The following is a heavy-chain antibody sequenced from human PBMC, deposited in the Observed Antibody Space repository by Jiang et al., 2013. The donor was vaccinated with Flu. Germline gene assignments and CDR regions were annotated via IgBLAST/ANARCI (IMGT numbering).Heavy chain of an antibody. CDR2: IDPSDSYI. J-gene: IGHJ4*02. V-gene: IGHV5-10-1*01. Sequence: GAEVKKPGESLRISCKGSGYSFTNYWITWVRQMPGKGLEWMGRIDPSDSYITYSPSFQGHVTISADKSISTAHLQWSGLEASDTAMYYCARAPHSNWYRVDYWGQGTLVTVSS. D-gene: IGHD6-13*01. CDR3: ARAPHSNWYRVDY. CDR1: GYSFTNYW.